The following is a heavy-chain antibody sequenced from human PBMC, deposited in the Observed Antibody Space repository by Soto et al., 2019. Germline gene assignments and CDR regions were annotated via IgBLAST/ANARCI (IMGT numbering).Heavy chain of an antibody. J-gene: IGHJ4*02. CDR3: AKIPIMTTVTHYFDY. CDR2: INGGAGST. V-gene: IGHV3-23*01. Sequence: EVQLLESGGGLAQPGGSLRLSCAASGFPFSNYAMSWVRQAPWKGLEWVSTINGGAGSTYYADSVKGRFTISRDDSKNTLYLQMNSLRAEDTAVYYCAKIPIMTTVTHYFDYWGQGTLVTVSS. CDR1: GFPFSNYA. D-gene: IGHD4-17*01.